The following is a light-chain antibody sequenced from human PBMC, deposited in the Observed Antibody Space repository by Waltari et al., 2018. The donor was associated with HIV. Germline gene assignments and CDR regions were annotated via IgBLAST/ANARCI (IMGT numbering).Light chain of an antibody. V-gene: IGKV4-1*01. CDR2: WAS. CDR3: QQYYSTPFT. J-gene: IGKJ3*01. Sequence: DIVMTQSPESLRRSLGARATINRRVSPRVLYTSSNKNYLAWYQQKQGHPPKVILYWASTRKAGVPYRFSCSGSETNFTLTINSLQADDVADYFCQQYYSTPFTFVPGTKVDI. CDR1: PRVLYTSSNKNY.